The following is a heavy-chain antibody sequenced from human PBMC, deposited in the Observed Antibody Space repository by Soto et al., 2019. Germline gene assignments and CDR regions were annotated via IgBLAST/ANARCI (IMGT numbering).Heavy chain of an antibody. CDR2: IYYSGST. CDR1: GGSISSYY. D-gene: IGHD4-4*01. J-gene: IGHJ6*03. CDR3: ARGSVTTVTPMGPSYYYYYMDV. V-gene: IGHV4-59*01. Sequence: SDTLSLTCTVSGGSISSYYWGWIRQPPGKGLEWIGYIYYSGSTNYNPSLKSRVTISVDTSKNQFSLKLSSVTAADTAVYYCARGSVTTVTPMGPSYYYYYMDVWGKGTTVTVSS.